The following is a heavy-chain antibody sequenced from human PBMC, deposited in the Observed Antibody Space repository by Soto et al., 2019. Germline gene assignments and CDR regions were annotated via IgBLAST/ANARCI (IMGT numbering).Heavy chain of an antibody. J-gene: IGHJ4*02. Sequence: PGGSLRLSCAASGFTFSSYSMNWVRQAPGKGLEWVSTIRGSDGSTYYADSVKGRFTISRDNSKNTLYLQMNSLRAEDTAVYYCARGYSYTQPVFDYWGLGTLVTVSS. CDR2: IRGSDGST. D-gene: IGHD5-18*01. CDR1: GFTFSSYS. CDR3: ARGYSYTQPVFDY. V-gene: IGHV3-23*01.